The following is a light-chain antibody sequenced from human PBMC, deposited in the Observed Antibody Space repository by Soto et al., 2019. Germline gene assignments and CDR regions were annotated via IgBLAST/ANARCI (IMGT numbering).Light chain of an antibody. J-gene: IGKJ5*01. V-gene: IGKV3-15*01. CDR1: QSININ. CDR2: GAS. CDR3: QQYDNWPIT. Sequence: EIGMTQSPATLSVSPVERATLSCRASQSININLAWYQQKPGQAPRLLIYGASTRATGLPARFSGSGSGTEFTLIISSLQSEDSAVYYCQQYDNWPITFGQGTRLEIK.